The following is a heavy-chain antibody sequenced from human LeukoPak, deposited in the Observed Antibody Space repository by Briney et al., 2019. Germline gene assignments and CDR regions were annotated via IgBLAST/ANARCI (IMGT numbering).Heavy chain of an antibody. J-gene: IGHJ4*02. D-gene: IGHD3/OR15-3a*01. Sequence: SETLSLTCTVSGVSISSSNSYWGWIRQPPGKGLEWIGSIYYSGNTYYNASLKSQVSVSIDTSKNQFSLRLTSVTAADTAVYYCARQTGSGLFILPGGQGTLVTVSS. CDR2: IYYSGNT. CDR3: ARQTGSGLFILP. CDR1: GVSISSSNSY. V-gene: IGHV4-39*01.